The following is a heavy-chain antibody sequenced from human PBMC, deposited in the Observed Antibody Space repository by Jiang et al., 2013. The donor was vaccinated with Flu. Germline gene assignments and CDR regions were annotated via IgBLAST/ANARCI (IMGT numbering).Heavy chain of an antibody. Sequence: GLVKPSETLSLTCTVSGGSISSYYWSWIRQPPGKGLEWIGYIYYSGSTNYNPSLKSRVTISVDTSKNQFSLKLSSVTAADTAVYYCARESGYSAKGDAFDIWGQGTMVTVSS. CDR3: ARESGYSAKGDAFDI. CDR1: GGSISSYY. D-gene: IGHD5-18*01. CDR2: IYYSGST. V-gene: IGHV4-59*01. J-gene: IGHJ3*02.